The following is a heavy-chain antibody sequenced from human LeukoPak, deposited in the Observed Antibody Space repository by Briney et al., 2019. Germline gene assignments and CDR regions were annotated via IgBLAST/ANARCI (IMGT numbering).Heavy chain of an antibody. V-gene: IGHV1-2*04. CDR2: INPNSGGT. J-gene: IGHJ6*02. Sequence: ASVKVSCKASGYTFTDYYMHWVRQAPGQGLEWMGWINPNSGGTNYAQKFQGWVTMTRHTSISTAYMELSRLRSDDTAVYYCARDKPAIKSSYYYGMDVWGQGTTVTVSS. CDR1: GYTFTDYY. D-gene: IGHD5-12*01. CDR3: ARDKPAIKSSYYYGMDV.